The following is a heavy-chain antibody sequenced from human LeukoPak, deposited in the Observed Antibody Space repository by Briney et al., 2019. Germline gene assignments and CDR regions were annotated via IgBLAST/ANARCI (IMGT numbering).Heavy chain of an antibody. CDR2: ISGSGGST. V-gene: IGHV3-23*01. J-gene: IGHJ4*02. CDR3: AKIMVRGVPTDY. CDR1: GFTFSSYA. Sequence: GGSLRPSCAASGFTFSSYAMSWVPQAPGKGLEWVSAISGSGGSTYYADSVKGRFTISRDNSKNTLYLQMNSLRAEDTAVYYCAKIMVRGVPTDYWGQGTLVTVSS. D-gene: IGHD3-10*01.